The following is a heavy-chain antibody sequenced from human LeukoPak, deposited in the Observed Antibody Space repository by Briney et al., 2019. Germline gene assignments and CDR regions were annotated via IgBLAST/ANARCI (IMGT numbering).Heavy chain of an antibody. Sequence: SVKVSCKASGGTFSSYAISWVRQAPGQGLEWMGGIIPIFGTANYAQKFQGRVTITADESTSTAYMELSSLRSEDTAVYYCARGGYSGYDSWSCSGGSCCSADYWGQGTLVTVSS. CDR2: IIPIFGTA. D-gene: IGHD2-15*01. CDR1: GGTFSSYA. V-gene: IGHV1-69*01. J-gene: IGHJ4*02. CDR3: ARGGYSGYDSWSCSGGSCCSADY.